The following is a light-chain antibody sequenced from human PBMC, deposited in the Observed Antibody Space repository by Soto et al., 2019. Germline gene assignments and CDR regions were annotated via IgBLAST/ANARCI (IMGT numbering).Light chain of an antibody. Sequence: DIQMTQSPSTLSASVGDRVTITCRASQSISSWLAWYQQKPGKAPKLLIYKASILESVVPSRFSGSGSWTECTLTISSLQTDDFATYYCQHYNSSPWTFGQGTKVEIK. CDR1: QSISSW. CDR3: QHYNSSPWT. CDR2: KAS. V-gene: IGKV1-5*03. J-gene: IGKJ1*01.